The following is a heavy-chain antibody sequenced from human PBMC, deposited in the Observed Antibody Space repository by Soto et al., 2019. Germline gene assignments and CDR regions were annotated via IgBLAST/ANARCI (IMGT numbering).Heavy chain of an antibody. CDR2: ISGSGGST. CDR1: GFTFSSYA. CDR3: ASRKYSSGWYWAYFDY. V-gene: IGHV3-23*01. Sequence: GGSLRLSCAASGFTFSSYAMSWVRQAPGKGLEWVSAISGSGGSTYYADSVKGRFTISRDNSKNTLYLQMNSLRAEDTAVYYCASRKYSSGWYWAYFDYWGQGTLVTAPQ. D-gene: IGHD6-19*01. J-gene: IGHJ4*02.